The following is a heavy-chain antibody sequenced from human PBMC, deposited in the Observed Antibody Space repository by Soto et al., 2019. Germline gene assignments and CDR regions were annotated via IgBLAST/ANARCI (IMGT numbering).Heavy chain of an antibody. J-gene: IGHJ6*02. Sequence: ASVKVSCKASGYTFTSYDINWVRQATGQGLEWMGWMNPNSGNTGYAQKFQGRVTMTRNTSISTAYMELSSLRSEDTAVYYCARWVYCSGGSCAYYDSSGYPTYYYYGMDVWGQGTTVTVSS. CDR2: MNPNSGNT. V-gene: IGHV1-8*01. D-gene: IGHD3-22*01. CDR1: GYTFTSYD. CDR3: ARWVYCSGGSCAYYDSSGYPTYYYYGMDV.